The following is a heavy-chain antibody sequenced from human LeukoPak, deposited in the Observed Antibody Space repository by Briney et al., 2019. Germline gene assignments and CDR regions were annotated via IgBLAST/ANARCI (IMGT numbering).Heavy chain of an antibody. D-gene: IGHD2-2*01. CDR3: ASAIVPAAPFDY. J-gene: IGHJ4*02. V-gene: IGHV1-2*02. Sequence: ASVKVSCKASGYTFTSYYMHWVRQAPGQGLEWMGWINPNSGGTNYAQKFQGRVTMTRDTSISTAYMELSRLRSDDTAVYYCASAIVPAAPFDYWGQGTLVTVSS. CDR1: GYTFTSYY. CDR2: INPNSGGT.